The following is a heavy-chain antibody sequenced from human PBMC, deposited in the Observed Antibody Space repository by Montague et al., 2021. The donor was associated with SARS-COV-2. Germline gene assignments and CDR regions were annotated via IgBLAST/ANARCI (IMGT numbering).Heavy chain of an antibody. CDR2: IGDSSRTI. CDR1: GFIFEMHG. V-gene: IGHV3-48*04. CDR3: ARDRLTLLRGVQFANPYYGLDV. J-gene: IGHJ6*02. D-gene: IGHD3-10*01. Sequence: YLRLSCAASGFIFEMHGMHWARQAPGKGLEWLSYIGDSSRTIKSADSVKGRFSISRDNSKNSVYLQMNNLRAEDTAVYYCARDRLTLLRGVQFANPYYGLDVWGQGTTVTVSS.